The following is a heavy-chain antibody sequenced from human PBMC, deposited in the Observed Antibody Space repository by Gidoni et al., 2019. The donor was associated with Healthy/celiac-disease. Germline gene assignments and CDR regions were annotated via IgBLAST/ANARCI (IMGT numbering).Heavy chain of an antibody. CDR2: IYHSGST. CDR1: GYSISSGYY. J-gene: IGHJ2*01. CDR3: ARELRFLESNWYFDL. Sequence: QVQLQESGPGLVKPSETLSLPCTVSGYSISSGYYWGWIRQPPGKGLEWIGSIYHSGSTYYNPSLKSRVTISVDTSKNQFSLKLSSVTAADTAVYYCARELRFLESNWYFDLWGRGTLVTVSS. D-gene: IGHD3-3*01. V-gene: IGHV4-38-2*02.